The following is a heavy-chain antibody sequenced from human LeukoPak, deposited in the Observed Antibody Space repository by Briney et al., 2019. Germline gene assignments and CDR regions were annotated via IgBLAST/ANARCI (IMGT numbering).Heavy chain of an antibody. Sequence: GESLKISCTGSGYGFSTYWIGWVRQMPGKGLEWMGIIYLGDSDTRYSPSFQGQVIISADKFINTAYLQWSNLKASDTAMYYCAGHVSYSANDRGSYFDYWGQGTLVTVSS. J-gene: IGHJ4*02. CDR2: IYLGDSDT. CDR3: AGHVSYSANDRGSYFDY. V-gene: IGHV5-51*01. CDR1: GYGFSTYW. D-gene: IGHD5-12*01.